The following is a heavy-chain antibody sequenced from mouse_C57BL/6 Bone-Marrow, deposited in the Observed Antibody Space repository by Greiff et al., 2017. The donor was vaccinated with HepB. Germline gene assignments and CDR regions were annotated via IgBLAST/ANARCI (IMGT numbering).Heavy chain of an antibody. CDR1: GFTFSDYY. CDR2: ISNGGGST. J-gene: IGHJ2*01. V-gene: IGHV5-12*01. D-gene: IGHD1-1*01. Sequence: DVKLVESGGGLVQPGGSLKLSCAASGFTFSDYYMYWVRQTPEKRLEWVAYISNGGGSTYYPDTVKGRFTISRDKAKHTLYLQMSRLKSEDTAMYYCARLGSYGSLDYWGQGTTLTVSS. CDR3: ARLGSYGSLDY.